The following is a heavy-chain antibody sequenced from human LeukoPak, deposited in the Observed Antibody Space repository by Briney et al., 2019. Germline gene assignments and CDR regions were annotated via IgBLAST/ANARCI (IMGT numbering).Heavy chain of an antibody. V-gene: IGHV3-23*01. Sequence: GGSLRLSCAASGFTFSSSATSWVRQAPGKGLEWVSSVIGSGFTTHYADSVKGRFTISRDNSKNTLYLQMNSLRAEDTAVYYCAKGKGNSYFDYWGQGTLVTVSS. CDR3: AKGKGNSYFDY. CDR2: VIGSGFTT. J-gene: IGHJ4*02. CDR1: GFTFSSSA. D-gene: IGHD2/OR15-2a*01.